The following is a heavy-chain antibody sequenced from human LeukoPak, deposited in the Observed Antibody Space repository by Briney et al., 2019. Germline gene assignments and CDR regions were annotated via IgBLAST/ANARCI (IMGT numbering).Heavy chain of an antibody. CDR1: GFTFSDYY. D-gene: IGHD4-17*01. CDR3: RCRCDY. J-gene: IGHJ4*02. V-gene: IGHV3-7*01. Sequence: GGSLRLSCAASGFTFSDYYMNWVRQTPGKGLEWVANINQDGSQKFYVDSVKGRFTISRDNANNSLYLQMNSLRAEDTAVYYCRCRCDYWGQGTLVTVSS. CDR2: INQDGSQK.